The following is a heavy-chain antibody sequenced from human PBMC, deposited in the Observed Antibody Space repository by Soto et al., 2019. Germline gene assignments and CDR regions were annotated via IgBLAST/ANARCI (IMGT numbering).Heavy chain of an antibody. Sequence: QLQLQESGPGLVKPSETLSLTCTVSGGSISSSSYYWGWIRQPPGKGLEWIGSIYYSGSTYYNPSLKSRVTISVDTSKNLFSLKLSSVTAADTAVYYCARAGTTVTTGVVWFDYWGQGTLVTVSS. CDR3: ARAGTTVTTGVVWFDY. D-gene: IGHD4-17*01. J-gene: IGHJ4*02. CDR2: IYYSGST. CDR1: GGSISSSSYY. V-gene: IGHV4-39*01.